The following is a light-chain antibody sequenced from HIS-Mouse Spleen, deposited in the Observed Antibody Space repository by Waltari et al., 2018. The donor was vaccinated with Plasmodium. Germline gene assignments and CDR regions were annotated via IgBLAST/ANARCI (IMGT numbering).Light chain of an antibody. CDR1: SSNIGSHY. J-gene: IGLJ3*02. Sequence: QSVLTQPPSASGTPGPRVPISCSGSSSNIGSHYVYWYQQLPGTAPKLLIYRKKQRPSGVPDRFSGSKSGTSASLAISGLRSEDEADYYCAAWDDSLSGPVFGGGTKLTVL. CDR2: RKK. V-gene: IGLV1-47*01. CDR3: AAWDDSLSGPV.